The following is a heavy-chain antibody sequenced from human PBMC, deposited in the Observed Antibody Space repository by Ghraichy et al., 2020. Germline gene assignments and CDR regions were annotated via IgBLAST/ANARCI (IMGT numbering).Heavy chain of an antibody. Sequence: SETLSLTCTVSGGSMSNYFWSWIRQPAGKGLEWIGRIYISGSTKYNPSLKSRVTMSVDTSKNQFSLHLSSVTAADTAVYYCARGTYCSGGSCYSYYYYGRDVWGQGTTVTVS. D-gene: IGHD2-15*01. V-gene: IGHV4-4*07. CDR2: IYISGST. CDR1: GGSMSNYF. CDR3: ARGTYCSGGSCYSYYYYGRDV. J-gene: IGHJ6*02.